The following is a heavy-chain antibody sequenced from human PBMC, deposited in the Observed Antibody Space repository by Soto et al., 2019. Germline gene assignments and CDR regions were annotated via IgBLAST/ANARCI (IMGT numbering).Heavy chain of an antibody. CDR3: ARRPLIEGRYFYH. J-gene: IGHJ4*02. V-gene: IGHV4-39*01. CDR2: IYYSGSN. D-gene: IGHD3-22*01. CDR1: GVSISSSSYY. Sequence: QLQLQESGPGLVKPSETLSLTCTVSGVSISSSSYYWGWIRQLPGKGLEWIGSIYYSGSNYYNPSLNSRVTISVDTSKNHFSLKLNSVTAGDPAVYYFARRPLIEGRYFYHWGQGTPVTVSS.